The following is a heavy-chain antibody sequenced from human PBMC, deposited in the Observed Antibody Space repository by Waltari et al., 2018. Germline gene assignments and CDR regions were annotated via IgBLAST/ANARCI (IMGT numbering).Heavy chain of an antibody. Sequence: QLQLQESGPGLVKPSETLSLTCTVSGCSISSSSYYWGWIRQPPGKGLEWIGSIYYSGSTYYNPSLKSRVTISVDTSKNQFSLKLSSVTAADTAVYYCTRDKAGYDWYFDLWGRGTLVTVSS. V-gene: IGHV4-39*07. D-gene: IGHD5-12*01. CDR3: TRDKAGYDWYFDL. CDR1: GCSISSSSYY. CDR2: IYYSGST. J-gene: IGHJ2*01.